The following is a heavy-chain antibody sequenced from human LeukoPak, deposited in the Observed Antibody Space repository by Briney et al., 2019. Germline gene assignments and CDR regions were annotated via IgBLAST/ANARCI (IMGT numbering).Heavy chain of an antibody. CDR3: AREAAHYYDTSGYSKSPWFDP. V-gene: IGHV3-30-3*01. CDR1: GFTFTSYA. Sequence: GGSLRLSCAASGFTFTSYAMHWVRQAPGKGLGWVTVISYDGSIEYYADSVKGRFTISRDNSKNTLYLQMNSLRPEDTAVYYCAREAAHYYDTSGYSKSPWFDPWGQGTLVTVSS. J-gene: IGHJ5*02. D-gene: IGHD3-22*01. CDR2: ISYDGSIE.